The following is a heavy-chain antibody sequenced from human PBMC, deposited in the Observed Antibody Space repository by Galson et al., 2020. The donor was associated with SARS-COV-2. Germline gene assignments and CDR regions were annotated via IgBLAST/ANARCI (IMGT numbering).Heavy chain of an antibody. Sequence: SVKVSCKASGGPFSNYTISWVRQAPGQGLEWMGRVIPMLALANYAQRFQARVTITADTSTSTAYMELSSLRSEDTAVYYCARAKGDYYDSSGYYTLDYAFNIWGQGTMVTVSS. CDR3: ARAKGDYYDSSGYYTLDYAFNI. V-gene: IGHV1-69*02. CDR1: GGPFSNYT. D-gene: IGHD3-22*01. CDR2: VIPMLALA. J-gene: IGHJ3*02.